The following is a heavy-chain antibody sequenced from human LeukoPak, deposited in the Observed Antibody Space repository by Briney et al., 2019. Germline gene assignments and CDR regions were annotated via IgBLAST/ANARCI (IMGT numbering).Heavy chain of an antibody. D-gene: IGHD1-26*01. CDR3: ATADKWEPLDY. CDR2: FDPEDGET. Sequence: ASVKVSCKVSGYTLTELSMHWVRQAPGKGLEWMGGFDPEDGETIYAQKFQGRVSMTEDTSTDTAYMELRSLRLEDTAVYYCATADKWEPLDYWGQGTLVTVSS. J-gene: IGHJ4*02. CDR1: GYTLTELS. V-gene: IGHV1-24*01.